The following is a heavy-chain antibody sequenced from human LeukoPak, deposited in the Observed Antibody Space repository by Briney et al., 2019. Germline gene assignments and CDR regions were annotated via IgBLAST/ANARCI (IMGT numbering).Heavy chain of an antibody. D-gene: IGHD3-22*01. CDR1: GFTFSSYG. CDR2: VLYDGTQK. J-gene: IGHJ6*02. Sequence: GGSLRLSCAASGFTFSSYGMHWVRQAPGKGLEWVAFVLYDGTQKYHADSVKGRLTISRDNSKNTVYLEMNSLRAEDTAVYYCARDLYYDSSGYYYVYYGMDVWGQGTTVTVSS. V-gene: IGHV3-30*02. CDR3: ARDLYYDSSGYYYVYYGMDV.